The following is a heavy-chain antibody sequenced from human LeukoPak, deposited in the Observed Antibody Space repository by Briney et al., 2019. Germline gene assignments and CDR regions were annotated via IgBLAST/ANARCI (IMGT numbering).Heavy chain of an antibody. CDR3: AKRGNPAVGHHYLDV. J-gene: IGHJ6*03. Sequence: GGALRLFCAASGFTFSCYDMSWVRQAPGKGLEWVSSISGGNTFYADSVMGRFTVSRDNSKNTLYLQMNSLSAEDTAVYYCAKRGNPAVGHHYLDVWGKGTTVSVSS. D-gene: IGHD2-2*01. CDR1: GFTFSCYD. V-gene: IGHV3-23*01. CDR2: ISGGNT.